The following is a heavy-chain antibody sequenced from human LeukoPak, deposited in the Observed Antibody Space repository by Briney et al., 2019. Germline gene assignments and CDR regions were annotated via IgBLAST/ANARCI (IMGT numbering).Heavy chain of an antibody. CDR1: EYTFTGYY. Sequence: PRASVKVSCKASEYTFTGYYLHWVRQAPGQGLEWMGWINPHSGDTDYAQKFQGRVTMTRDTSVSTAYMELSRLRSDDTAVYYCARDRYYDFWSGYPEDAFDIWGQGTMVTVSS. D-gene: IGHD3-3*01. CDR3: ARDRYYDFWSGYPEDAFDI. CDR2: INPHSGDT. V-gene: IGHV1-2*02. J-gene: IGHJ3*02.